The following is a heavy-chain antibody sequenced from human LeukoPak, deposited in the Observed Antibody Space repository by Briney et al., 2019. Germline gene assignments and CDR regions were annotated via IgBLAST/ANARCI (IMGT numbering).Heavy chain of an antibody. CDR3: ASDDGGGLLWFGENRPLSDP. D-gene: IGHD3-10*01. V-gene: IGHV3-30*03. J-gene: IGHJ5*02. CDR2: ISYDGSNK. Sequence: PGGSLRLSCAASGFTFSSYGMHWVRQAPGKGLEWVAVISYDGSNKYYADSVKGRFTISRDNSKNTLYLQMHRLRAEDTAVYYCASDDGGGLLWFGENRPLSDPWGQGTLVTVSS. CDR1: GFTFSSYG.